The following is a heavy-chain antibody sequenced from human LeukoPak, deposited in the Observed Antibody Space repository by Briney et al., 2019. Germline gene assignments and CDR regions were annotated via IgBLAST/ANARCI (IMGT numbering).Heavy chain of an antibody. V-gene: IGHV4-38-2*01. CDR2: IYHSGST. CDR1: GYSISSGYY. CDR3: ARRYYSSPRSFDY. Sequence: SETLSLTCAVSGYSISSGYYWGWIRQPPGRGLEWIGTIYHSGSTYYNPSLKSRVTISVDTSKNQFSLKLSSVTAADTAVYYCARRYYSSPRSFDYRGQGTLVTVSS. J-gene: IGHJ4*02. D-gene: IGHD3-9*01.